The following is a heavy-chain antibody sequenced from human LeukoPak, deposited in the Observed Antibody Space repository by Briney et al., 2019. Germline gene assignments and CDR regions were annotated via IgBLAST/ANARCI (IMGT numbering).Heavy chain of an antibody. D-gene: IGHD3-10*01. Sequence: GGSLRLSCAASGFTFSSYWMHWVRQAPGKGLVWVSRIISDGSSATHADSVKGRFTMSRDNAKNMLYLRMNSLRAEDTAVYYCTRDRRYGGMDVWGQGTTVTVSS. V-gene: IGHV3-74*01. CDR3: TRDRRYGGMDV. CDR2: IISDGSSA. CDR1: GFTFSSYW. J-gene: IGHJ6*02.